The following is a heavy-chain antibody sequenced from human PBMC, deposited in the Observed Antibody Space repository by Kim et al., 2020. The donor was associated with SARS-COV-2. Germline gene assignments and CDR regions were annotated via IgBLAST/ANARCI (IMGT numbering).Heavy chain of an antibody. Sequence: ADSVKGRFTISRDKSKNTRYLQMNSLRAEETAVYYCAREYYYDSSGFFDPWGQGTLVTVSS. V-gene: IGHV3-33*01. CDR3: AREYYYDSSGFFDP. D-gene: IGHD3-22*01. J-gene: IGHJ5*02.